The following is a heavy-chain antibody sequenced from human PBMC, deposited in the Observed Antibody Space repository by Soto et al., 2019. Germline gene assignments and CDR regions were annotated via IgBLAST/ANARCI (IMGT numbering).Heavy chain of an antibody. CDR2: IYYSGGI. V-gene: IGHV4-38-2*01. CDR3: ASVRSFPFRYFDF. Sequence: AETLSLTCVVSGFSISSGFYWGWIRQSPGKGLEWIGSIYYSGGIYYNPSLRSRISVALDTSKNQFSLKLNSVSAADTAVYYCASVRSFPFRYFDFWGPGRLVTVSS. CDR1: GFSISSGFY. J-gene: IGHJ4*02.